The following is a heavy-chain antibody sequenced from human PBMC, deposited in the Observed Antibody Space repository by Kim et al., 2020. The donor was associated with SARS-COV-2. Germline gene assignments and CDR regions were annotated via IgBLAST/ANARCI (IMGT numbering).Heavy chain of an antibody. Sequence: SETLSLTCAVYGGSFSGYYWSWIRQPPGKGLEWIGEINHSGSTNYNPSLKSRVTISVDTSKNQFSLKLSSVTAADTAVYYCARVSRRRSYYYYYGMDVWGQGTTVTVSS. CDR2: INHSGST. CDR1: GGSFSGYY. J-gene: IGHJ6*02. CDR3: ARVSRRRSYYYYYGMDV. V-gene: IGHV4-34*01. D-gene: IGHD3-3*02.